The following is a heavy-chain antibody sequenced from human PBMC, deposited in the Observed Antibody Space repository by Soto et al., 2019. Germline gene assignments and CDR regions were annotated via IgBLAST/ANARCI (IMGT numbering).Heavy chain of an antibody. Sequence: GGSLRLSCAASGFTFSSYGMHWVRQAPGKGLEWVAVISYDGSNKYYADSVKGRFTISRDNSKNTLYLQMNSLRAEDTAVYYCAKDTPIVKWRQGTLATVSS. CDR2: ISYDGSNK. J-gene: IGHJ4*02. CDR1: GFTFSSYG. CDR3: AKDTPIVK. V-gene: IGHV3-30*18. D-gene: IGHD4-4*01.